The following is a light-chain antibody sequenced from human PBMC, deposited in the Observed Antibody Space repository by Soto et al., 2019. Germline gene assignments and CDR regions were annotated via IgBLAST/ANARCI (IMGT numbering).Light chain of an antibody. CDR3: QQRTDRPPWT. Sequence: EIVLTQSPATLSLSPGERATLSCRASQSIGLAIAWYQHKPGQAPRLLIFDASQRATGIPARFRGSGSGTDFTLCISSLEPEDFVVYYCQQRTDRPPWTFGQGTKVESK. CDR1: QSIGLA. CDR2: DAS. V-gene: IGKV3-11*01. J-gene: IGKJ1*01.